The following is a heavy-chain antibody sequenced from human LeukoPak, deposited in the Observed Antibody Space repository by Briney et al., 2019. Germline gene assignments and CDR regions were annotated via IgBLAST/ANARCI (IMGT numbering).Heavy chain of an antibody. J-gene: IGHJ5*02. CDR3: ARHSSYDILTGYLEGWFDP. D-gene: IGHD3-9*01. CDR2: VYYTGNT. Sequence: SETLSLTCTVSGCSISSGDYYWSWIRQPPGNGLEWVGYVYYTGNTNYNPSLKSRVTISVDTSKNQFSLKLSSVTAADTAVYYCARHSSYDILTGYLEGWFDPWGQGTLVTVSS. V-gene: IGHV4-61*08. CDR1: GCSISSGDYY.